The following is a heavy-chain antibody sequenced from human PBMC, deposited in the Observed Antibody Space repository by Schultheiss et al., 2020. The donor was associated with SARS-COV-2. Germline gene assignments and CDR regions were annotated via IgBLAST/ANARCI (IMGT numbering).Heavy chain of an antibody. V-gene: IGHV1-18*01. CDR1: GGTFSTYA. CDR3: ARTRSGVGYDFWSGYFASSYYYYGMDV. CDR2: ISAYNGNT. J-gene: IGHJ6*02. D-gene: IGHD3-3*01. Sequence: ASVKVSCKASGGTFSTYAISWVRQAPGQGLEWMGWISAYNGNTNYAQKLQGRVTMTTDTSTSTAYMELRSLRSDDTAVYYCARTRSGVGYDFWSGYFASSYYYYGMDVWGQGTTVTVSS.